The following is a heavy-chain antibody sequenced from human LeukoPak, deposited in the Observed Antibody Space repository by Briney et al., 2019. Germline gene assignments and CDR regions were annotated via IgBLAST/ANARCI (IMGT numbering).Heavy chain of an antibody. J-gene: IGHJ4*02. D-gene: IGHD5-12*01. V-gene: IGHV3-30*02. Sequence: GGSLRLSCAASGFTFSSYGMHWVRQAPGKGLEWVAFIRYDGSNKYYADSVKGRFTISRDNSKNTLYLQMNSLRAEDTAVYYCASNVDIVATTIGDYFDYWGQGTLVTVSS. CDR2: IRYDGSNK. CDR3: ASNVDIVATTIGDYFDY. CDR1: GFTFSSYG.